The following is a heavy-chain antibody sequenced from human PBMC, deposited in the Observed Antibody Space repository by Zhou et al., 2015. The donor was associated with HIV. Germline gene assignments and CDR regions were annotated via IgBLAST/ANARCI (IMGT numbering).Heavy chain of an antibody. CDR3: AREGINDILTGLNWFDP. CDR2: SSLSLVQ. Sequence: QVQLVQSGTEVKKPGSSVKVSCKASGGTFSTYAINWVRQALDKGLSGWEGSSLSLVQQTTHRSSRAESRLPRTKSTSTAYMELSSLRSEDTAVYYCAREGINDILTGLNWFDPGAREPWSPSPQ. D-gene: IGHD3-9*01. CDR1: GGTFSTYA. J-gene: IGHJ5*02. V-gene: IGHV1-69*01.